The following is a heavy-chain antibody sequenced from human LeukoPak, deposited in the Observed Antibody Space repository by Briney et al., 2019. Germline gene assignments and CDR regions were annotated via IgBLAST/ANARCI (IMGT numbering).Heavy chain of an antibody. CDR3: ARGSYSSGWYAIIGGPGDYYYGMDV. D-gene: IGHD6-19*01. CDR1: GFTVSNNY. Sequence: GSLRLSCAASGFTVSNNYMSWIRQPPGKGLEWIGEINHSGSTNYNPSLKSRVTISVDTSKNQFSLKLSSVTAADTAVYYCARGSYSSGWYAIIGGPGDYYYGMDVWGQGTTVTVSS. V-gene: IGHV4-34*01. J-gene: IGHJ6*02. CDR2: INHSGST.